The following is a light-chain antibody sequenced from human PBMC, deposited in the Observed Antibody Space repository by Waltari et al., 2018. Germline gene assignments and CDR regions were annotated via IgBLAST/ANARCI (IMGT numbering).Light chain of an antibody. CDR3: SSYAHNNHFV. J-gene: IGLJ1*01. CDR2: KVT. CDR1: NSDVGASNY. V-gene: IGLV2-8*01. Sequence: QSVLTQPPSATGRPGQSVTISCTGTNSDVGASNYVTCYQQHPGKLPKLFIYKVTKRPSGVPDLFSGSKSGNTASLTVSGLQADDDADYYCSSYAHNNHFVFGTGTKVTVL.